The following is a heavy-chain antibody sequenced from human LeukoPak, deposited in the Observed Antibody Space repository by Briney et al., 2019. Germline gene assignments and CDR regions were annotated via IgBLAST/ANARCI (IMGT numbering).Heavy chain of an antibody. CDR1: GYTFTSYG. V-gene: IGHV1-18*04. Sequence: ASVKVSCKASGYTFTSYGISWVRQAPGQGLEWMGWITAYNGNTHYAQKLQGRVTMTEDTSTDTAYMELSSLRSEDTAVYYCATGNPVNPPFDIVVVPAAMGYWGQGTLVTVSS. D-gene: IGHD2-2*01. J-gene: IGHJ4*02. CDR3: ATGNPVNPPFDIVVVPAAMGY. CDR2: ITAYNGNT.